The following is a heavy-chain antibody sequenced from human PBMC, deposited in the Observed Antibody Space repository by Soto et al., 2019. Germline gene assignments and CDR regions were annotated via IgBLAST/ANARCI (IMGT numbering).Heavy chain of an antibody. CDR2: IIPIFGTA. D-gene: IGHD2-21*02. Sequence: SVKVSFKASGGAFSSYAISWVRQAPGQGLEWMGGIIPIFGTANYAQKFKGRVTITADKSTSTAYMERSSLRSEDKAVYYCAASAVQYCGGDCHPWGQGTLVTVSS. CDR1: GGAFSSYA. CDR3: AASAVQYCGGDCHP. V-gene: IGHV1-69*06. J-gene: IGHJ5*02.